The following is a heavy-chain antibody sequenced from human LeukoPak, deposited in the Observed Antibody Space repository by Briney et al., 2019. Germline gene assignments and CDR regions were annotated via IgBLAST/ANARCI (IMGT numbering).Heavy chain of an antibody. D-gene: IGHD3-9*01. CDR1: RYTFTSYY. CDR2: INPSGGST. J-gene: IGHJ1*01. V-gene: IGHV1-46*01. CDR3: ARGVGHGIGRYFDWLQLTAEYFLH. Sequence: ASVKVSCKASRYTFTSYYMHWVRQAPGQGLEWLGIINPSGGSTSYAQKFQGRVTMTRDTSTSTVYMEMSSLRSEDTGVYNCARGVGHGIGRYFDWLQLTAEYFLHWGQGTLVTVSS.